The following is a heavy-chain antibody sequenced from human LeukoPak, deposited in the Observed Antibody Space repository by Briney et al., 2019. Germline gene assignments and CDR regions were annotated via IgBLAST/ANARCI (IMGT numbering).Heavy chain of an antibody. J-gene: IGHJ4*02. CDR1: GGSISSYY. V-gene: IGHV4-59*12. Sequence: SETLSLTCTVSGGSISSYYWSWIRQPPGKGLEWIGYIYYSGSTNYNPSLKSRVTISVDTSKNQFSLKLSSVTAADTAVYYCARASVGTGTTYYFDYWGQGTLVTVSS. D-gene: IGHD1-7*01. CDR3: ARASVGTGTTYYFDY. CDR2: IYYSGST.